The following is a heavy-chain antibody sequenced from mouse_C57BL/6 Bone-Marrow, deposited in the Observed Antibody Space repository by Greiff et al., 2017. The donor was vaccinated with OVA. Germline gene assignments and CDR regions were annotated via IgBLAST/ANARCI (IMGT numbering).Heavy chain of an antibody. V-gene: IGHV1-64*01. J-gene: IGHJ4*01. D-gene: IGHD1-1*01. CDR2: IHPNSGST. CDR1: GYTFTSYG. Sequence: QVQLQQPGAELVKPGASVKLSCKASGYTFTSYGMHWVKQRPGQGLEWIGMIHPNSGSTNYNEKFKSKATLTVDNSSSPAYLQLISLPSEDSAVSYCAKYYYGSSYAMDYWGQGTSVTVSS. CDR3: AKYYYGSSYAMDY.